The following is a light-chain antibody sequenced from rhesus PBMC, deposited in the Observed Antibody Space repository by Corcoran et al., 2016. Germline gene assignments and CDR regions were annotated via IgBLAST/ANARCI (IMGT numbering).Light chain of an antibody. V-gene: IGKV1-37*01. CDR3: QQYNSAPFP. CDR1: QGISSD. CDR2: YAS. Sequence: DIQMTQSPSSLSASVGDTVTITCWASQGISSDSAWYQQKPGKAPKPLIYYASNLESGVPARCSGGGSGTEFTLTISSLQPEGFAAYYCQQYNSAPFPFGPVTKLDIK. J-gene: IGKJ3*01.